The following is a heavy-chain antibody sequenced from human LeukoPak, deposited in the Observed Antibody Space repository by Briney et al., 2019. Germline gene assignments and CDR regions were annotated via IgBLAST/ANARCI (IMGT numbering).Heavy chain of an antibody. CDR1: GFTFSSYA. V-gene: IGHV3-23*01. CDR2: ISGSGGST. D-gene: IGHD3-22*01. Sequence: PGGSLRLSCAASGFTFSSYAMSWVRQAPGKGLEWVSAISGSGGSTYYADSVKGRFTISRDNSKNTLYLQMNSLRAEDTAVYYCAKGTPNYYDSSGYHPLGPLGYWGQGTLVTVSS. CDR3: AKGTPNYYDSSGYHPLGPLGY. J-gene: IGHJ4*02.